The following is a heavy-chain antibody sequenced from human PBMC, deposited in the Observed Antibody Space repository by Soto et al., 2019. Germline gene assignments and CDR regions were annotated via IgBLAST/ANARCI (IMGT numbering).Heavy chain of an antibody. Sequence: QVQLVQSGAEVKKPGSSVKVSCKASGGTFSSYTISWVRQAPGQGLEWMGRIIPILGIANYAQKFQGRVTITADKSTSTAYMELSSLRSEDTAVYYCARGDKEVWSFDPWGQGTLVTVSS. CDR3: ARGDKEVWSFDP. J-gene: IGHJ5*02. CDR2: IIPILGIA. V-gene: IGHV1-69*02. CDR1: GGTFSSYT. D-gene: IGHD2-21*01.